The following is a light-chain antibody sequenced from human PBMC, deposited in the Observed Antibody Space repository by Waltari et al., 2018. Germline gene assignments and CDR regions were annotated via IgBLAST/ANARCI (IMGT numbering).Light chain of an antibody. CDR2: DAS. Sequence: AIQMTQSPSSLSASVGDRVTITCRASQGIRNDLGWYQQRPGKAPMLLIYDASSLQTGVPSRVSGSGSGTGFTLTISSLQPEDFGTYYCLQDYSYPWTFGQGTKVEVK. V-gene: IGKV1-6*01. CDR3: LQDYSYPWT. CDR1: QGIRND. J-gene: IGKJ1*01.